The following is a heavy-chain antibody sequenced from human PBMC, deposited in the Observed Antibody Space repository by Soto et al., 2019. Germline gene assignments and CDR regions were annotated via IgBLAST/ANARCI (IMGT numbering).Heavy chain of an antibody. J-gene: IGHJ4*02. D-gene: IGHD2-15*01. Sequence: QVQLVQSGAEVKKPGASVKVSCKASGYTFTSYDINWVRQATGQGLEWMGWMNPNSGNTGYAQKFQGTVTMTRNTSISTAYMELSSLRSEDTAVYYCARGVCSGGSCYRRDFDYWGQGTLVTVSS. CDR2: MNPNSGNT. CDR1: GYTFTSYD. V-gene: IGHV1-8*01. CDR3: ARGVCSGGSCYRRDFDY.